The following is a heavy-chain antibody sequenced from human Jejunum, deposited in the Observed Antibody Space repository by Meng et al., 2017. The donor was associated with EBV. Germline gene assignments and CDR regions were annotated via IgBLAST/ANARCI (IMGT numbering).Heavy chain of an antibody. Sequence: QVQLVQSGSELNKPGASGRLSCKASGYTFTDYAIIWVRQAPGQGLEWMGWINTANGNPTYAQAFTGRFVFSLDTSVNTAFLQISDLKAEDSALYYCARYSGSYSLANWGQGTLVTVSS. J-gene: IGHJ4*02. V-gene: IGHV7-4-1*02. CDR3: ARYSGSYSLAN. D-gene: IGHD3-10*01. CDR2: INTANGNP. CDR1: GYTFTDYA.